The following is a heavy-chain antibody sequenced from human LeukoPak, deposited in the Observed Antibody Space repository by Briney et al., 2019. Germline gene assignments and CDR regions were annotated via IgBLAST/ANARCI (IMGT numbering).Heavy chain of an antibody. J-gene: IGHJ4*02. V-gene: IGHV4-39*01. CDR3: SRRLRYAYCSGGSCGGIDY. D-gene: IGHD2-15*01. CDR2: IYYSGST. Sequence: SXXLSLTCTVSGGSISSSSYYWGWIRQPPGKGLEWIGSIYYSGSTYYNPSLKSRVTICVDRYKNQFSLKLSSVTAADTAVYYCSRRLRYAYCSGGSCGGIDYWGQGTLVTVSS. CDR1: GGSISSSSYY.